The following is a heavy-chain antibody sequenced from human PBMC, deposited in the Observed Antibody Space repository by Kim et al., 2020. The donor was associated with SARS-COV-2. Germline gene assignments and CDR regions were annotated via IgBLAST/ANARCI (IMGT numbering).Heavy chain of an antibody. J-gene: IGHJ2*01. CDR1: GYTFTSYY. Sequence: ASVKVSCQASGYTFTSYYIDWVRQAPGQGLKWMGIINPSGGTTRYAQKFQGRVTMTRDTSTSTVYMELSSLRSEDTAVYYCARDPNRGVMAAAGSPRWYFNLWGRGTLVTVSS. D-gene: IGHD6-13*01. CDR3: ARDPNRGVMAAAGSPRWYFNL. CDR2: INPSGGTT. V-gene: IGHV1-46*01.